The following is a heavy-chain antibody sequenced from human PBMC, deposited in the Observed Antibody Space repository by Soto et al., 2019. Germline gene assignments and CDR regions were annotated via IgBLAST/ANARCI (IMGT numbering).Heavy chain of an antibody. CDR1: GGSFSGYY. Sequence: LALTCAVYGGSFSGYYWTWIRQPPGKGLEWIGEITHSGSTNYNPSLKSRVTISVDTSKNQFSLNLNSVTAADTAVYYCARSSVRGWSYWGQGTLVTVSS. CDR3: ARSSVRGWSY. D-gene: IGHD3-10*02. J-gene: IGHJ4*02. V-gene: IGHV4-34*01. CDR2: ITHSGST.